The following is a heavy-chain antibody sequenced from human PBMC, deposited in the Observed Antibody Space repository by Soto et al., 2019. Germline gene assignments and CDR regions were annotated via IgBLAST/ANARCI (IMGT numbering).Heavy chain of an antibody. CDR1: GGTFN. D-gene: IGHD7-27*01. V-gene: IGHV1-69*06. CDR2: IIPVIDTA. CDR3: ARGSGADAFDI. J-gene: IGHJ3*02. Sequence: QVQLVQSGAEVKKPGSSVKVSCKVSGGTFNIRWVRQAPGQGLEWMGGIIPVIDTANYAWKFQGRVVISADSATNMVYMEMMSLTLEDTAVYYCARGSGADAFDIWGQGTMVTVSS.